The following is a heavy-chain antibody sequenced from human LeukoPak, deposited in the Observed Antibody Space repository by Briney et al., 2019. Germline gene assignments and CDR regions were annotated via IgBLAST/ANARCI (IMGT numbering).Heavy chain of an antibody. J-gene: IGHJ3*02. V-gene: IGHV4-39*02. Sequence: SETLSLTCTVSGGSISNRNYHWGWIRQPPGKGLEWIGSICSSGSAYYNPSLKSRVTTSIDTSKNHFSLRLTSVTAADTGVYFCARAERAASHIWGQGTMVTVSS. CDR2: ICSSGSA. CDR1: GGSISNRNYH. CDR3: ARAERAASHI.